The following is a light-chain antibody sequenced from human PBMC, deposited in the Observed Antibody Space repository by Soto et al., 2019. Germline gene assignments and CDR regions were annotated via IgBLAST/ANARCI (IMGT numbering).Light chain of an antibody. J-gene: IGLJ1*01. CDR2: EVT. Sequence: QSALTQPPSASGSPGQSVTISCTGTSNDVGGYNYVSWYQHHPGKAPKLMIYEVTKRPSGVPDRFSGSKSGDTASLTVSGLQAEDEADYYCSSYAGSRHQGVFGTGTKLTVL. V-gene: IGLV2-8*01. CDR1: SNDVGGYNY. CDR3: SSYAGSRHQGV.